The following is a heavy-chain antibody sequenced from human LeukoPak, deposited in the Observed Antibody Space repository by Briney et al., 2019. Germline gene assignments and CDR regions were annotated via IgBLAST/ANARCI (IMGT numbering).Heavy chain of an antibody. D-gene: IGHD2-15*01. J-gene: IGHJ4*02. CDR2: IYHSGST. V-gene: IGHV4-38-2*02. CDR1: GYSISSGYY. Sequence: SETLSLTCTVSGYSISSGYYWGWIRQPPGKGLEWIGSIYHSGSTYYNPSLKSRVTISLDTSKNQFSLKLSSVTAADTAVYYCARAPRVAATHSHFDYWGQGTLVTVSS. CDR3: ARAPRVAATHSHFDY.